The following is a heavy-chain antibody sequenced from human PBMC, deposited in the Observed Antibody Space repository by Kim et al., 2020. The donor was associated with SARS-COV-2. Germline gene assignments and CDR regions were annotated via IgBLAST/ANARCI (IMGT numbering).Heavy chain of an antibody. V-gene: IGHV3-43*02. D-gene: IGHD2-15*01. CDR2: ISGDGGST. J-gene: IGHJ4*02. CDR3: ARYCSGGSCSGGFDY. Sequence: GGSLRLSCAASGFTFDDYAMHWVRQAPGKGLEWVSLISGDGGSTYYADSVKGRFTISRDNSKNSLYLQMNSLRTEDTALYYCARYCSGGSCSGGFDYWGQGTLVTVSS. CDR1: GFTFDDYA.